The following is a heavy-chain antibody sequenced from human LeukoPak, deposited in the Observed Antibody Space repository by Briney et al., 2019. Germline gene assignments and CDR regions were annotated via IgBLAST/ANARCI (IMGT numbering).Heavy chain of an antibody. D-gene: IGHD4-17*01. CDR3: ARSYGDYMFVY. Sequence: GGSLRLSCAASGFTFNSYSMNWVRQAPGKGLEWVSSISSSSSYIYYADSVKGRFTISRDNAKNSLYLQMNSLRAEDTAVYYCARSYGDYMFVYWGQGTLVTVSS. CDR1: GFTFNSYS. CDR2: ISSSSSYI. V-gene: IGHV3-21*01. J-gene: IGHJ4*02.